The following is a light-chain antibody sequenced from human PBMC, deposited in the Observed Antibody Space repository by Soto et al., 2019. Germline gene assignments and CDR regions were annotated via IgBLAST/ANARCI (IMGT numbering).Light chain of an antibody. Sequence: IQMTQSPFSLSASVGDKVTLTCRTSQNINSYLSWYQQKPGKAPRLLIYGASSLQVGVPSRFIGSGSGTDFTLTITSLQPEDFATYYCQQSYSFLSFAGGTKVDIK. V-gene: IGKV1-39*01. CDR1: QNINSY. CDR2: GAS. CDR3: QQSYSFLS. J-gene: IGKJ4*01.